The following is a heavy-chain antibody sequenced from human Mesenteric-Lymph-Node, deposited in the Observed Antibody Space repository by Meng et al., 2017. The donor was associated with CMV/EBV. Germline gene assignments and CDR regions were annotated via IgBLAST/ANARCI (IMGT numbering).Heavy chain of an antibody. CDR3: ARDIGELEIYYYYGMDV. Sequence: GESLKISCAASGFTFDDYGMSWVRQAPGKGLEWVSGINWNGGSTGYADSVKGRFTISRDNAKNSLYLQMNSLRAEDSAVYYCARDIGELEIYYYYGMDVWGQGTTVTVSS. CDR1: GFTFDDYG. D-gene: IGHD1-1*01. J-gene: IGHJ6*02. V-gene: IGHV3-20*04. CDR2: INWNGGST.